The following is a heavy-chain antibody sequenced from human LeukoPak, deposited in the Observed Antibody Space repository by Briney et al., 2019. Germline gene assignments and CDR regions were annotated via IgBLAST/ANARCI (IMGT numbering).Heavy chain of an antibody. J-gene: IGHJ4*02. V-gene: IGHV3-23*01. CDR3: AKAPHASASVPTN. CDR1: GFTFSTYA. CDR2: IRSSDGST. D-gene: IGHD2-2*01. Sequence: GGSLRLSCEASGFTFSTYALTWVRQAPGKGLEWVSGIRSSDGSTFYADSVKGRFTISRDDSKNTLYLQMNSLRAEDTAVYYCAKAPHASASVPTNWGQGTLVTVSS.